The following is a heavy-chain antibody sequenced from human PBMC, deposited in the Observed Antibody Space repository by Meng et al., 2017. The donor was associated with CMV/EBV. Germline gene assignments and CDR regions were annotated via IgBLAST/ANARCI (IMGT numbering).Heavy chain of an antibody. CDR2: ISSSSRYI. CDR3: ARAPIRERVIGDAFDI. Sequence: GESLKISCAASGFTFSSHSMNWVRQAPGKGLEWVSSISSSSRYIYYADSVKGRFTISRDNAKNSLYLQMNSLRAEDTAVYYCARAPIRERVIGDAFDIWGQGTMVTVSS. V-gene: IGHV3-21*01. D-gene: IGHD2-21*01. J-gene: IGHJ3*02. CDR1: GFTFSSHS.